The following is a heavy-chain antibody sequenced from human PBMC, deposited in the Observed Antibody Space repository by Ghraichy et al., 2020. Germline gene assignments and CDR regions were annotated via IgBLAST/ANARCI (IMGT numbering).Heavy chain of an antibody. V-gene: IGHV3-30*18. Sequence: GGSLRLSCEASGFYLSSSGMHWVRRAPGMGLEWVAFISFDGSKTYYADSVMGRFTVSRDNSKNTLYLQLSSLAADDTAVYYCAKDLSYSSDWPAYWGQGTPVTVSS. CDR3: AKDLSYSSDWPAY. J-gene: IGHJ4*02. D-gene: IGHD6-19*01. CDR1: GFYLSSSG. CDR2: ISFDGSKT.